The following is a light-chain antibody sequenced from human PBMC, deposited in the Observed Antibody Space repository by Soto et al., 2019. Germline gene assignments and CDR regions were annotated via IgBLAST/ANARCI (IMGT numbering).Light chain of an antibody. CDR3: HQYGSSPIT. J-gene: IGKJ5*01. CDR1: ESVSYSY. CDR2: DAS. V-gene: IGKV3D-20*01. Sequence: EIVLTQSPATMSLSPGERATLSCGASESVSYSYLAWYQQKAGLAPRLLIHDASTRASGIPDRFSGSKSGTDFTLTIRGLEPEDAALYYCHQYGSSPITFGQGTLLEIK.